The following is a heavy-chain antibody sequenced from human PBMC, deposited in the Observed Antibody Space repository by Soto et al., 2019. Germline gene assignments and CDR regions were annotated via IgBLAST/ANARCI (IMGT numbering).Heavy chain of an antibody. J-gene: IGHJ6*02. CDR3: ARRTNFWWGLYYYYGMDV. CDR1: WGSFSFYY. D-gene: IGHD3-3*01. Sequence: LXLTFAVYWGSFSFYYGSLIRQPPGNGLEWIGEINHSGSTNYNPSLKSRVTISVDTSKNQFSLKLSSVTAADTAVYYRARRTNFWWGLYYYYGMDVWGQGTTVTVSS. CDR2: INHSGST. V-gene: IGHV4-34*01.